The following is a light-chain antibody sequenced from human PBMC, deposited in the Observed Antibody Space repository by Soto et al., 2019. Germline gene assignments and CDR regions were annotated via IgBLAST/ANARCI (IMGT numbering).Light chain of an antibody. Sequence: DILMTQSPSSLSASVGDRVTITCRASQSISRYLNWYQQKPGKAPKLLIYSASSLQSGVPSRFSGSGSGTDFTLTISSLQPEDFATYYCQQSYSTLAFTFGPGTTVDIK. CDR1: QSISRY. V-gene: IGKV1-39*01. CDR2: SAS. CDR3: QQSYSTLAFT. J-gene: IGKJ3*01.